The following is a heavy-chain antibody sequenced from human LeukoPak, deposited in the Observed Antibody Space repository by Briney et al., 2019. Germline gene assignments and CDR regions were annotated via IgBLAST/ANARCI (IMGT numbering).Heavy chain of an antibody. V-gene: IGHV3-48*04. J-gene: IGHJ6*02. CDR3: ARDPDDYYYGMDV. CDR1: GFTFSSYS. D-gene: IGHD1-14*01. Sequence: GSLRLSCAASGFTFSSYSMNWVRQAPGKGLEWVSYISSSSSTIYYADSVKGRFTISRDNAKNSLYLQMNSLRAEDTAVYYCARDPDDYYYGMDVWGQGTTVTVSS. CDR2: ISSSSSTI.